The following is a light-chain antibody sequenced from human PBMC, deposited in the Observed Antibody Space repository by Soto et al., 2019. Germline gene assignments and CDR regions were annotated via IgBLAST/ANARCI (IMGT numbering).Light chain of an antibody. Sequence: DIVMTQTPDSLAVSLGERATINCKSSQTVLYSSNNKNYLAWYQQKPGQPPKLLFYWASSRDSGVPDRFRGSGSGTDFTLTISSLQAEDVAVYYCLQYFNTPYTFGQGTKLVIK. CDR1: QTVLYSSNNKNY. V-gene: IGKV4-1*01. CDR3: LQYFNTPYT. CDR2: WAS. J-gene: IGKJ2*01.